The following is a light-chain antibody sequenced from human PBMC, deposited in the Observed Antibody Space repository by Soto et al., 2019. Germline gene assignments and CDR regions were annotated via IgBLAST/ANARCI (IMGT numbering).Light chain of an antibody. J-gene: IGKJ4*01. CDR1: QSVSSN. Sequence: EILMTQSPATRSVSPGERATLSCRASQSVSSNLAWYQQKPGKAPSLLIYGASTRATGTPARFSGSGSGTEFTLTISSLQSEDFAVYYCQQYIRWPLTFGGGTKVDIK. V-gene: IGKV3-15*01. CDR2: GAS. CDR3: QQYIRWPLT.